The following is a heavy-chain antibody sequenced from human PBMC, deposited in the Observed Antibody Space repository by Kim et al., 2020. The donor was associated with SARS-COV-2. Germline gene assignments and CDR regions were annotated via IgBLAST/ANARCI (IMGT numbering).Heavy chain of an antibody. D-gene: IGHD6-13*01. CDR1: GGSISSSSYY. Sequence: SETLSLTCTVSGGSISSSSYYWGWIRQPPGKGLEWIGSIYYSGSTYYNPSLKSRVTISVDTSKNQFSLKLSSVTAADTAVYYCARQWYSSSWEDYYYYMDVWGKGTTVTVSS. V-gene: IGHV4-39*01. CDR3: ARQWYSSSWEDYYYYMDV. J-gene: IGHJ6*03. CDR2: IYYSGST.